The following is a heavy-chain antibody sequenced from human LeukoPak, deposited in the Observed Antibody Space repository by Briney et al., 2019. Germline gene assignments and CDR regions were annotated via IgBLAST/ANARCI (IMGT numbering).Heavy chain of an antibody. CDR1: GGSISSSSYY. CDR2: IYYSGST. D-gene: IGHD1-1*01. J-gene: IGHJ4*02. Sequence: SETLSFTCTVSGGSISSSSYYWGWIRQPPGKGLEWIGSIYYSGSTYYNPSLKSRVTISVDTSKNQFSLKLSSVTAADTAVYYCARERRREPFDYWGQGTLVTVSS. V-gene: IGHV4-39*01. CDR3: ARERRREPFDY.